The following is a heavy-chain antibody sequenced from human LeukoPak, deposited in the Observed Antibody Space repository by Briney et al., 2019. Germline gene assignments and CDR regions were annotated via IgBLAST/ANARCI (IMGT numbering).Heavy chain of an antibody. Sequence: ASVKVSCKASGYTFINYGITWVRQAPGQGLEWVGWISAYNGNTNYAQKLQGRVTMTTDTSTSTAYMELRSLRSDDTAVYYCARGLRDRDAGDYWGQGTLVTVSS. CDR1: GYTFINYG. CDR2: ISAYNGNT. V-gene: IGHV1-18*01. D-gene: IGHD1-14*01. CDR3: ARGLRDRDAGDY. J-gene: IGHJ4*02.